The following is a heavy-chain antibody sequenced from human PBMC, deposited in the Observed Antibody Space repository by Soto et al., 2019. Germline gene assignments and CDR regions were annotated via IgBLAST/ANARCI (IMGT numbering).Heavy chain of an antibody. J-gene: IGHJ2*01. CDR3: AKDQEGYCSGGSCWLWYFDL. Sequence: EVQLLESGGGLVQPGGSLRLSCAASGFTFSSYAMSWVRQAPGKGLEWVSAISGSGGSTYYADSVKGRFTISRDNSKNTLYLQMNSLRAEDTAVYYCAKDQEGYCSGGSCWLWYFDLWGRGTLVTVSS. CDR1: GFTFSSYA. CDR2: ISGSGGST. D-gene: IGHD2-15*01. V-gene: IGHV3-23*01.